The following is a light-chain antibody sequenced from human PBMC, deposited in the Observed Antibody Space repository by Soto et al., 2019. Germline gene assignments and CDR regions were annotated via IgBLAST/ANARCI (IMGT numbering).Light chain of an antibody. J-gene: IGKJ4*01. V-gene: IGKV4-1*01. CDR3: QQFHSAPLT. CDR2: WAS. Sequence: DIVMTQSPDSLAVSLGERATINCKSSQSVLYSPDKRNYLAWYQQKPAQPPKLLINWASTRESGVPDRFSASGAGTDFTLTISSLQAEDVAVYYCQQFHSAPLTFGGGTKVEIK. CDR1: QSVLYSPDKRNY.